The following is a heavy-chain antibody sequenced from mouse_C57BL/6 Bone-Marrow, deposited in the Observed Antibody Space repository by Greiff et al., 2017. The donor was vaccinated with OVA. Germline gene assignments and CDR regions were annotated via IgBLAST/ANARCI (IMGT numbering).Heavy chain of an antibody. CDR1: GYTFTDYY. CDR3: AGVAQATWFAY. J-gene: IGHJ3*01. Sequence: EVQLQQSGPELVKPGASVKISCKASGYTFTDYYMNWVKQSHGKSLEWIGDINPNNGGTSYNQKFKGKATLTVDKSSSTAYMELRSLTSEDSAVYYCAGVAQATWFAYWGQGTLVTVSA. CDR2: INPNNGGT. V-gene: IGHV1-26*01. D-gene: IGHD3-2*02.